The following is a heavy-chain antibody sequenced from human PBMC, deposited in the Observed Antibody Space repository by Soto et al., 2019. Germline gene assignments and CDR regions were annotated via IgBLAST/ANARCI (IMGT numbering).Heavy chain of an antibody. D-gene: IGHD6-13*01. CDR3: ARKWGSSSWYDY. CDR1: GGSISSGGYY. Sequence: SETLSLTCTVSGGSISSGGYYWSWIRQHPGKGLEWIGYIYYSGSTYYNPSLKSRVTISVDTSKNQFSLKLSSVTAADTAVYYCARKWGSSSWYDYWGQGTLVTVSS. CDR2: IYYSGST. J-gene: IGHJ4*02. V-gene: IGHV4-31*03.